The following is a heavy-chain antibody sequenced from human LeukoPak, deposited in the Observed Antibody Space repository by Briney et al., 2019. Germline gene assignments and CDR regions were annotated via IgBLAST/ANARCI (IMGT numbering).Heavy chain of an antibody. CDR2: ISDFGVYT. Sequence: GGSLRLSCAPSGFTFGTYAMSWVRQAPGKGLEWVADISDFGVYTNYLGSVKGRFTISRDNSKNMLYLQMNSLRAEDTALYYCVRKGSGALDTWGQGTVVTVSS. CDR3: VRKGSGALDT. J-gene: IGHJ3*02. CDR1: GFTFGTYA. D-gene: IGHD1-26*01. V-gene: IGHV3-23*01.